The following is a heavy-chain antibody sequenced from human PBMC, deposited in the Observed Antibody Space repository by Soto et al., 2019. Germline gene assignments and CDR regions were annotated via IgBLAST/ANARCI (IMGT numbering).Heavy chain of an antibody. V-gene: IGHV4-31*03. D-gene: IGHD2-21*02. J-gene: IGHJ4*02. Sequence: SETLSLTCTVSGGSLSTGGYYWCWLRQHPGKGLEWIGYIYYSGSTYYNPSLKSRVTISVDTSKNQFSLKLSSVTAADTAVYYYARSDSTTGRDYRGQGTLVTVSA. CDR3: ARSDSTTGRDY. CDR2: IYYSGST. CDR1: GGSLSTGGYY.